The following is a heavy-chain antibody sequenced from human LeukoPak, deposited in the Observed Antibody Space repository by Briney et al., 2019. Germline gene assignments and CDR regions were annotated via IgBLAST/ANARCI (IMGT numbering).Heavy chain of an antibody. CDR2: ISSSSSYI. J-gene: IGHJ3*02. CDR1: GFTFSSYN. Sequence: PGGSLRLSCAASGFTFSSYNMNWVRQAPGEGLEWVSSISSSSSYIYYADSVKGRFTISRDNVNNSLYLQMNSLRAEDTAVYYCARHHGTNFYDSSGYKALDIWGQGTMVIVSS. V-gene: IGHV3-21*06. CDR3: ARHHGTNFYDSSGYKALDI. D-gene: IGHD3-22*01.